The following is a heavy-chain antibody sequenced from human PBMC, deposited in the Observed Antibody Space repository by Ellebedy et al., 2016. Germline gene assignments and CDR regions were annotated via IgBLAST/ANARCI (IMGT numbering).Heavy chain of an antibody. D-gene: IGHD6-13*01. CDR3: ARLKSVAAAFVY. J-gene: IGHJ4*02. V-gene: IGHV4-34*01. CDR1: GGSFSGYY. CDR2: INHSGST. Sequence: SETLSLXXAVYGGSFSGYYWSWIRQPPGKGLEWIGEINHSGSTNYNPSLKSRVTISVDTSKNQFSLKLSSVTAADTAVYYCARLKSVAAAFVYWGQGTLVTVSS.